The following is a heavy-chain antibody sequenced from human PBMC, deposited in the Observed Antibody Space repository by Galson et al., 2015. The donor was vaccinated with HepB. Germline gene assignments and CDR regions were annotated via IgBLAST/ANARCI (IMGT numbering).Heavy chain of an antibody. J-gene: IGHJ3*02. CDR3: VRGQSRTYNI. CDR1: GDSVSSNSVA. Sequence: CAISGDSVSSNSVAWSWIRQSPSRGLEWLGTTYFRSKWYLDCSVSMKSRIIITPDTSKNQFSLQLNFVTPEDTAVYYCVRGQSRTYNIWGQGTMVTVSS. V-gene: IGHV6-1*01. CDR2: TYFRSKWYL. D-gene: IGHD3-16*01.